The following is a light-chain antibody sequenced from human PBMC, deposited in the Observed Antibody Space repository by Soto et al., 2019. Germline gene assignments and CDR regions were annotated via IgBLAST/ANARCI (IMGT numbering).Light chain of an antibody. CDR3: QSYDSSLSGVV. Sequence: QSVLTQPPSVSGAPGQRVTISCTGSSSNIGAGYNVHWYQQLPGTAPKLLIYVNSNRPSGVPDRFSCSKSGTSASLAITGHQAEDEADYYCQSYDSSLSGVVFGGGTKLTVL. CDR1: SSNIGAGYN. J-gene: IGLJ2*01. V-gene: IGLV1-40*01. CDR2: VNS.